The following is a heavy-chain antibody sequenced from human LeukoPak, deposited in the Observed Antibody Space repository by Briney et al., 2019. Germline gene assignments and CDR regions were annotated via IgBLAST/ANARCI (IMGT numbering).Heavy chain of an antibody. V-gene: IGHV4-34*01. D-gene: IGHD6-13*01. Sequence: SETLSLTCAVYGGSFSGYYWSWIRQPPGKGLEWIGEINHSGSTNYNPSLKSRVTISVDTSKNQFSLKLSSVTAADTAVYYCARSGSSPPVHYYMDVWGKGTTVTVSS. CDR3: ARSGSSPPVHYYMDV. CDR1: GGSFSGYY. CDR2: INHSGST. J-gene: IGHJ6*03.